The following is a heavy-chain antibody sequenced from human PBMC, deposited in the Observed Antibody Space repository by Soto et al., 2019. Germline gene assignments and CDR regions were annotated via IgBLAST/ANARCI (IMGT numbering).Heavy chain of an antibody. CDR2: ISYDGSNK. CDR3: ASTTLEAFDI. CDR1: GFTFSSYA. D-gene: IGHD1-26*01. Sequence: GGSLRLSCAASGFTFSSYAMHWVRQAPGKGLEWVAVISYDGSNKYYADSVKGRFTISRDNSKNTLYLQMNSLRAEDTAVYYCASTTLEAFDIWGQGTMVTVSS. V-gene: IGHV3-30-3*01. J-gene: IGHJ3*02.